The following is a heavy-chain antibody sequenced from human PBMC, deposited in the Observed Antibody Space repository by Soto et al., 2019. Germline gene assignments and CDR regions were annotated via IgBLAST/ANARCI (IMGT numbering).Heavy chain of an antibody. J-gene: IGHJ3*02. CDR2: IIPIFGTA. Sequence: SVKVSCKASGGTFSSYAISWVRQAPGQGLEWMGGIIPIFGTANYAQKFQGRVTITADESTSTAYMELSSLRSEDTAVYYCARDRDYGSGSYYMRGDAFDIWGQGTMVTVSS. D-gene: IGHD3-10*01. V-gene: IGHV1-69*13. CDR1: GGTFSSYA. CDR3: ARDRDYGSGSYYMRGDAFDI.